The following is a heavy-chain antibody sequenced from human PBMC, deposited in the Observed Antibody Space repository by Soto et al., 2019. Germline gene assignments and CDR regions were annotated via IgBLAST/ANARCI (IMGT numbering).Heavy chain of an antibody. J-gene: IGHJ4*02. CDR3: AKSLVGATLSFDY. CDR2: ISYDGSNK. V-gene: IGHV3-30*18. CDR1: GFTFSSYG. D-gene: IGHD1-26*01. Sequence: GGSLRLSCAASGFTFSSYGMHWVRQAPGKGLEWVAVISYDGSNKYYADSVKGRFTISRDNSKNTLYLQMNSLRTEDKAVYYCAKSLVGATLSFDYWGQGTLVTVSS.